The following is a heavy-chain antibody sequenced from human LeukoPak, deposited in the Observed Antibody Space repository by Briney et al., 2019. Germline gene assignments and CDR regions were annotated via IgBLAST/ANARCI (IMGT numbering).Heavy chain of an antibody. V-gene: IGHV1-18*01. CDR3: ARARDTSGWYLHAFGV. CDR1: GYTFNRYG. Sequence: ASVKVSCKATGYTFNRYGLSWVRQAPGQGLEWMGWISTYNGNAHDAQKLQGRVTMTIDTSTSTAYMELRSLRPDDTAVYYCARARDTSGWYLHAFGVWGQGTLVSVSS. CDR2: ISTYNGNA. D-gene: IGHD6-19*01. J-gene: IGHJ3*01.